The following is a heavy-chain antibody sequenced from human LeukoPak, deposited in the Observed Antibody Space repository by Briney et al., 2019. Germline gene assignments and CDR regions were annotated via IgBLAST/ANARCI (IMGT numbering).Heavy chain of an antibody. Sequence: TLSLTCTVSGGSISSGSYYWSWIRQPAGKGLEWIGRIYTSGSTNYNPSLKSRVTISVDTSKNQFSLKLSSVTAADTAVYYCARESGIDGYYYYMDVWGKGTTVTVSS. CDR1: GGSISSGSYY. J-gene: IGHJ6*03. D-gene: IGHD3-10*01. V-gene: IGHV4-61*02. CDR3: ARESGIDGYYYYMDV. CDR2: IYTSGST.